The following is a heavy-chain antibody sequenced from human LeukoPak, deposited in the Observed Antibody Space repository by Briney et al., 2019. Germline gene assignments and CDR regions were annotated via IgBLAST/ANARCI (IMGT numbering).Heavy chain of an antibody. V-gene: IGHV1-46*01. J-gene: IGHJ1*01. CDR2: INPSGGST. CDR1: GYTFTSYY. CDR3: AAEWELLSFQH. D-gene: IGHD1-26*01. Sequence: ASVKVSCKASGYTFTSYYMHWVRQAPGQGLEWMGIINPSGGSTSYAQKFQGRVTMTRDTSTSTVYMELSSLRSEDTAVYHCAAEWELLSFQHWGQGTLVTVSS.